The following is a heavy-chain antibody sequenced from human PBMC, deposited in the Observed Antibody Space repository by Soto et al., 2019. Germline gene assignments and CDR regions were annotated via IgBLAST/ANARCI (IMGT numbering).Heavy chain of an antibody. CDR3: ARSHDILTGFSSPHFDY. D-gene: IGHD3-9*01. CDR1: GGSFSGYY. CDR2: IYYSGST. J-gene: IGHJ4*02. Sequence: PSETLSLTCAVYGGSFSGYYWSWIRQPPGKGLEWIGYIYYSGSTNYNPSLKSRVTISVDTSKNQFSLKLSSVTAADTAVYYCARSHDILTGFSSPHFDYWGQGTLVTAPQ. V-gene: IGHV4-59*01.